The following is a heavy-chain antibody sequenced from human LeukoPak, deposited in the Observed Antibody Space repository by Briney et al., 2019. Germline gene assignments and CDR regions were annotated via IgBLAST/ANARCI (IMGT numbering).Heavy chain of an antibody. D-gene: IGHD4-17*01. CDR1: GFTFSSYG. Sequence: GGSLRLSCAASGFTFSSYGMHWVRQAPGKGLEWVAVISYDGSNKYYADSVKGRFTISRDNSKNTLYLQMNSLRAEDTAVYYCAKDYTYGDYGYYYGMDVWGQGTTVTVSS. CDR3: AKDYTYGDYGYYYGMDV. CDR2: ISYDGSNK. V-gene: IGHV3-30*18. J-gene: IGHJ6*02.